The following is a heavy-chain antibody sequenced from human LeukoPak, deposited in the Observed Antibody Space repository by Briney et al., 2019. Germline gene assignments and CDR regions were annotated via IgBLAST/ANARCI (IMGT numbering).Heavy chain of an antibody. Sequence: ASVKVSCKASGGTFSSYAISWVRQAPGQGLEWMGGIIPIFGTANYAQKFQGRVTITTDESTSTAYMELSSLRSEDTAVYYRARNDYGNNWFDPWGQGTLVTVSS. V-gene: IGHV1-69*05. CDR1: GGTFSSYA. CDR3: ARNDYGNNWFDP. J-gene: IGHJ5*02. CDR2: IIPIFGTA. D-gene: IGHD4-17*01.